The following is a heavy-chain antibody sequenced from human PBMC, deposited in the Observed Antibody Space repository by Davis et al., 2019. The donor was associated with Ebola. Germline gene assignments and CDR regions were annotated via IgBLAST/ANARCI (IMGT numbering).Heavy chain of an antibody. D-gene: IGHD4-17*01. V-gene: IGHV1-3*01. CDR3: ARGEHDYGDYPRFRGPDYYYYGMDV. Sequence: ASVKVSCKASGYTFTSYAMHWVRQAPGQRLEWMGWINAGNGNTKYSQKFQGRVTITRDTSASTAYMELSSLRSEDTAVYYCARGEHDYGDYPRFRGPDYYYYGMDVWGQGTTVTVSS. CDR1: GYTFTSYA. CDR2: INAGNGNT. J-gene: IGHJ6*02.